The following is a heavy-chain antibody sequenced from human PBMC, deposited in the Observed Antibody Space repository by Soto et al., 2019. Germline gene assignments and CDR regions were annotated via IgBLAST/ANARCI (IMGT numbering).Heavy chain of an antibody. Sequence: PGGSLRLSCAASGFTFSSCAMHWVRQAPGKGLEWVAVISYDGINKYYADSVKGRFTISRDNSKNTLYLQMNSLRAEDTAVYYCADGGGSVNDAFDIWGQGTMVTVSS. CDR1: GFTFSSCA. CDR3: ADGGGSVNDAFDI. CDR2: ISYDGINK. D-gene: IGHD2-15*01. V-gene: IGHV3-30-3*01. J-gene: IGHJ3*02.